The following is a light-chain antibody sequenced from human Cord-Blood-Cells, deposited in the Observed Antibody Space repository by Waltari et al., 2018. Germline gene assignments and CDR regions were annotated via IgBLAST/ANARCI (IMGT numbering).Light chain of an antibody. CDR1: QSISSW. CDR2: KAS. V-gene: IGKV1-5*03. Sequence: DIQMTQSPSTLSASVGDRVTITCRASQSISSWLAWYQQKPGKAPKLRIYKASSLESGVPSRVSDSGSGTEFTLTISGLKPDDFATYYCQQYNSYCRKVGQGTKVEIK. CDR3: QQYNSYCRK. J-gene: IGKJ1*01.